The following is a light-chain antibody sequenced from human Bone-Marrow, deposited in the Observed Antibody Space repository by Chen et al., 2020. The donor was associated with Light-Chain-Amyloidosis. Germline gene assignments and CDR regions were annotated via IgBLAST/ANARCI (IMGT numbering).Light chain of an antibody. CDR2: TTS. V-gene: IGKV1-39*01. Sequence: DIQVTQSPSSLSAPVGDRVTITCRTSQTIANYLNWYQQKPGKAPEVLVYTTSNLRSGVPSRFSGSGYATDFTLTIDGLQPEDFATYYCQQSYNRRPISFGQWTRVDLK. CDR3: QQSYNRRPIS. CDR1: QTIANY. J-gene: IGKJ2*01.